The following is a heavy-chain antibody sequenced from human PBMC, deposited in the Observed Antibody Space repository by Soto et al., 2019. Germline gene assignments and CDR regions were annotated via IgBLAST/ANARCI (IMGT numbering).Heavy chain of an antibody. CDR3: ARGKEATALNYYGMDV. V-gene: IGHV3-11*01. Sequence: LRLSCAASGFTFSDYYMSWIRQAPGKGLEWVSYISSSGSTIYYADSVKGRFTISRDNAKNSLYLQMNSLRAEDTAVYYCARGKEATALNYYGMDVWGQGTTVTVSS. CDR2: ISSSGSTI. D-gene: IGHD5-12*01. J-gene: IGHJ6*02. CDR1: GFTFSDYY.